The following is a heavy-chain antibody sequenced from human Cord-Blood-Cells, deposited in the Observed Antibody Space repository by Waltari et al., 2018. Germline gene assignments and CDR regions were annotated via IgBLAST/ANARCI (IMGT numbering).Heavy chain of an antibody. D-gene: IGHD5-12*01. CDR3: ARDSHGVATGGTYYYYGMDV. V-gene: IGHV4-61*09. J-gene: IGHJ6*02. CDR1: GGSIRSGSYY. CDR2: IYTSGST. Sequence: QVQLQESGPGLVKPSQTLSLTCTVSGGSIRSGSYYWSWIRQPAGKGLEWIGYIYTSGSTNYNPSLKSRVTISVDTSKNQFSLKLSSVTAADTAVYYCARDSHGVATGGTYYYYGMDVWGQGTTVTVSS.